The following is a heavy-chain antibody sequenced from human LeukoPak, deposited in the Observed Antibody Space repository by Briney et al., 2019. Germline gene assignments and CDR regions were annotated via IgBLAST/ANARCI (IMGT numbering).Heavy chain of an antibody. D-gene: IGHD1-26*01. CDR3: AREGGATTDFQH. J-gene: IGHJ1*01. CDR1: GFTFSSYS. Sequence: SGGSLRLSCAASGFTFSSYSMNWVRQAPGKGLEWVSSISSSSSYIYYADSVKGRFTISRDNAKNSLYLQMNSLRAEDTAVYYCAREGGATTDFQHWGQGTLVTVSS. V-gene: IGHV3-21*01. CDR2: ISSSSSYI.